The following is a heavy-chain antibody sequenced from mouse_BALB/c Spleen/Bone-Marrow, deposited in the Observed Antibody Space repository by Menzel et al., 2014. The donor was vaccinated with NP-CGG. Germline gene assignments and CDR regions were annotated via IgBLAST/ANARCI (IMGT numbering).Heavy chain of an antibody. V-gene: IGHV1-31*01. CDR2: IYPYNGVS. CDR1: GYSFTGYY. CDR3: ESRGEYFDV. J-gene: IGHJ1*01. Sequence: VQLKQSGPELVKPGASVKISCKASGYSFTGYYMHWVKQSHGNSLDWIGYIYPYNGVSSYNRKFKGKATLTVDKSSSTAYMELRSLTSDDSAVYYCESRGEYFDVWGAGTTVTVSS.